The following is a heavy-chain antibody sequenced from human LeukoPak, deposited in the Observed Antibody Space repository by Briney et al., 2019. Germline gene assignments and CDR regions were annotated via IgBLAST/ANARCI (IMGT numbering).Heavy chain of an antibody. V-gene: IGHV3-7*03. CDR1: GFTFSSYW. J-gene: IGHJ4*02. CDR2: IKQDGSEK. CDR3: ARDGELRYFDWLSLGNFDY. Sequence: GGSLRLSCAASGFTFSSYWMSWVRRAPGKGLEWVANIKQDGSEKYYVDSVKGRFTISRDNAKNSLYLQMNSLRAEDTAVYYCARDGELRYFDWLSLGNFDYWGQGTLVTVSS. D-gene: IGHD3-9*01.